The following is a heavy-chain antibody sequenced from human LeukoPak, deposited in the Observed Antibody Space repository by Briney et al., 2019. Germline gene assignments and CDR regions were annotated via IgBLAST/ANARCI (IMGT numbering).Heavy chain of an antibody. Sequence: ASVKVSCKASGYTFTSYDINWVRQATGQGLEWMGWMNPNSGNTGYAQKFQGRVTMTRDMSISTAYMELSRLRSDDTAVYYCAKVASTTRRHDAFDIWGQGTLVTVSS. CDR1: GYTFTSYD. CDR2: MNPNSGNT. V-gene: IGHV1-8*02. CDR3: AKVASTTRRHDAFDI. D-gene: IGHD1-1*01. J-gene: IGHJ3*02.